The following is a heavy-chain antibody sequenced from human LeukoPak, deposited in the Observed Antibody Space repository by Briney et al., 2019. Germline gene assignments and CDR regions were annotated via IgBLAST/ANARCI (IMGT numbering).Heavy chain of an antibody. CDR3: ARGPGPYSSSFDY. CDR1: GGSFSGYY. J-gene: IGHJ4*02. CDR2: INHSGST. V-gene: IGHV4-34*01. Sequence: SETLSLTCAVYGGSFSGYYWSWIRQPPGKGLEWIGEINHSGSTNYNPSLKSRVTISVDTSKNQFSLKLSSMTAADTAVYYCARGPGPYSSSFDYWGQGTLVTVSS. D-gene: IGHD6-13*01.